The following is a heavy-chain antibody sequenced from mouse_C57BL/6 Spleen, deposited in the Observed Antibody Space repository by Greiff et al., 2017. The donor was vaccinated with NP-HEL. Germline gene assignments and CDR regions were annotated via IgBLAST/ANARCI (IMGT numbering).Heavy chain of an antibody. CDR1: GYTFTSYW. D-gene: IGHD1-1*01. CDR2: IHPNSGST. J-gene: IGHJ3*01. Sequence: VQLQQSGAELVKPGASVKLSCKASGYTFTSYWMHWVKQRPGQGLEWIGMIHPNSGSTNYNEKFKSKATLTVDKSSSTAYMQLSSLTSEDSAVYYCARRYYGSSYAWFAYWGQGTLVTVSA. CDR3: ARRYYGSSYAWFAY. V-gene: IGHV1-64*01.